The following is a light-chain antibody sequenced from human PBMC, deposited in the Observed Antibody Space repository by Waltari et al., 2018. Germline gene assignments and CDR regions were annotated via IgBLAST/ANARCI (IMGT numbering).Light chain of an antibody. CDR2: EVF. CDR1: SSDVGGYSY. CDR3: SSYAGSNNVV. V-gene: IGLV2-8*01. Sequence: QSALTQPPSASGSPGQSVTISCTGTSSDVGGYSYVSWYQQHPGKAPKLLIFEVFQRPSGVPDRFSGSKSGNTASLTVSGLQAEDEADYCCSSYAGSNNVVFGGGTKLTVL. J-gene: IGLJ2*01.